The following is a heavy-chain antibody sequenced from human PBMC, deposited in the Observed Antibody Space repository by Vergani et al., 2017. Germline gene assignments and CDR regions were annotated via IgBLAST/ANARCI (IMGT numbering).Heavy chain of an antibody. CDR1: GYIFTAYY. CDR2: INPKNGDT. D-gene: IGHD3-9*01. Sequence: QVQLVQSGAELKKPGASVNVSCKVSGYIFTAYYSHWVRQAPGQGFEWMAWINPKNGDTNYAQKFQGRFTMARDMSNSTVYMAMSRLTSDDTAMYYCTRHGSFRYVELLGGWCDPLCQGTQVTVSS. CDR3: TRHGSFRYVELLGGWCDP. V-gene: IGHV1-2*02. J-gene: IGHJ5*02.